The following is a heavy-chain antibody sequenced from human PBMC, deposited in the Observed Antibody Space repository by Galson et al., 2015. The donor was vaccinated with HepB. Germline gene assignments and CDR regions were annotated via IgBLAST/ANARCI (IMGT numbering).Heavy chain of an antibody. CDR2: INPNRGGT. Sequence: VKVSCKASGYIFTEYYIHWVRQAPGQGLEWMGRINPNRGGTNYAQKFQGRVTMTRDTSIRTIYMEVNRLRSDDTAVYYCARASTNGDLDFWGQGTLVTVSS. CDR3: ARASTNGDLDF. J-gene: IGHJ4*02. V-gene: IGHV1-2*06. D-gene: IGHD2-8*01. CDR1: GYIFTEYY.